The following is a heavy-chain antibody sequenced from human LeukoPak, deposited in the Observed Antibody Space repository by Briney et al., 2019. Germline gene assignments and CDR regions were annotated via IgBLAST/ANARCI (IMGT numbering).Heavy chain of an antibody. CDR3: ARVRMSIMDV. D-gene: IGHD6-6*01. CDR2: ISTTGSAI. V-gene: IGHV3-48*03. Sequence: GGSLRLSCVTSGFSFSYSEVTWVRQAPGEGLEWVSYISTTGSAIYYADSLKGRFTISRDNAKNSVYLQMNSLRAEDTGIYYCARVRMSIMDVWGQGTTVTVSS. CDR1: GFSFSYSE. J-gene: IGHJ6*02.